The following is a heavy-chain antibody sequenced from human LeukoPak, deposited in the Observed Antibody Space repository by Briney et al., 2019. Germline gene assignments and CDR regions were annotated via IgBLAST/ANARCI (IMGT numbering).Heavy chain of an antibody. CDR1: GFTFSSYW. CDR2: INHNGNVN. V-gene: IGHV3-7*03. CDR3: AKDTEPGQMATTLDY. D-gene: IGHD5-24*01. J-gene: IGHJ4*02. Sequence: PGGSLRLSCAASGFTFSSYWMNWARQAPGKGLEWVASINHNGNVNYYVDSVKGRFTISRDNAKNSLYLQMNSLRAEDTALYYCAKDTEPGQMATTLDYWGQGTLVTVSS.